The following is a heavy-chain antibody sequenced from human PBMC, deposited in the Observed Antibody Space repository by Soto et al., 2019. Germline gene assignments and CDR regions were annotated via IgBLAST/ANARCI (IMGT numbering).Heavy chain of an antibody. CDR3: ARATRRMVRGVITNYYYYGMDV. J-gene: IGHJ6*02. D-gene: IGHD3-10*01. Sequence: PSETLSLTCAVYGGSFSGYYWSWIRQPPGKGLEWIGEINHSGSTNYNPSLKRRVTISVDTSKNPFSLKLSSVTAADTAVYYCARATRRMVRGVITNYYYYGMDVWGQGTTVTVSS. CDR1: GGSFSGYY. V-gene: IGHV4-34*01. CDR2: INHSGST.